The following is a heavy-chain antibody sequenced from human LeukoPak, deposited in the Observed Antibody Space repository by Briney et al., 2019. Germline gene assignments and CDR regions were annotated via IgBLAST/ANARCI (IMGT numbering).Heavy chain of an antibody. D-gene: IGHD6-13*01. Sequence: GGSLRLSCAASGFTFSSYGMHWVRQAPGKGLEWVAVISYDGSNKYYADSVKGRFTISRDNSKNTLYLQMNSLRAEDTAVYYCAKGGGYSSSWYCDYWGQGTLVTVSS. CDR3: AKGGGYSSSWYCDY. V-gene: IGHV3-30*18. J-gene: IGHJ4*02. CDR1: GFTFSSYG. CDR2: ISYDGSNK.